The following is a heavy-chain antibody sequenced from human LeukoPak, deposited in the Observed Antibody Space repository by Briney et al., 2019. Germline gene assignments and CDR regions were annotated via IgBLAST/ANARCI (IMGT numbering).Heavy chain of an antibody. V-gene: IGHV4-39*01. CDR2: IYYSGST. CDR1: GGSISSSSYY. J-gene: IGHJ4*02. CDR3: ARHTDIVRGAHFDY. Sequence: SETLSLTCTVSGGSISSSSYYWGWIRQPPGKGLEWIGSIYYSGSTYYNPSLKSRVTISVDTSKNQFSLKLSSVTAADTAVYYCARHTDIVRGAHFDYWGQGTLVTVSS. D-gene: IGHD3-10*01.